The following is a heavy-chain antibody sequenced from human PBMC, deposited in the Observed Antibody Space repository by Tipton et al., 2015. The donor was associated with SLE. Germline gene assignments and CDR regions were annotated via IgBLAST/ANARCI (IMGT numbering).Heavy chain of an antibody. J-gene: IGHJ3*02. CDR3: ARDPPGMIVPAAIADAFDI. CDR2: IYQSGRT. CDR1: GYSISSGYY. Sequence: TLSLTCTVSGYSISSGYYWGWIRQPPGKGLEWIGSIYQSGRTYYNPSLKSRLTISVDTSKHQFSLKLSSVTAADTAVYYCARDPPGMIVPAAIADAFDIWGQGTMVTVSS. V-gene: IGHV4-38-2*02. D-gene: IGHD2-2*01.